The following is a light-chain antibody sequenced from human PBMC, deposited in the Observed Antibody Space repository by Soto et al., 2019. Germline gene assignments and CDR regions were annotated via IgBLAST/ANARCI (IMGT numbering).Light chain of an antibody. Sequence: QSVLTQPASVSGSPGQSITISCTGTSSDVGGYDFVSWYQHHPGKAPRLMIYDVSHRPSGVSDRFSASKSGNTASLTISGLLAEDEADYYCSSYTSISTYVFGAGTKVIV. CDR2: DVS. V-gene: IGLV2-14*03. CDR3: SSYTSISTYV. CDR1: SSDVGGYDF. J-gene: IGLJ1*01.